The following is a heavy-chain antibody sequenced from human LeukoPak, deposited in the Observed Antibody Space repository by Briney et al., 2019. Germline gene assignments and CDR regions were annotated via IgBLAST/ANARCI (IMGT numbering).Heavy chain of an antibody. J-gene: IGHJ4*02. CDR3: ARAYSSSTFDY. CDR1: GFTFSSHE. CDR2: ISSSGSTI. D-gene: IGHD6-6*01. Sequence: GGSLRLSCAASGFTFSSHEMNWVRQAPGKGLEWVSYISSSGSTINYADSVKGRFTISRDNAKNSLYLQMNSLRAEDTAVYYCARAYSSSTFDYWGQGTLVTVSS. V-gene: IGHV3-48*03.